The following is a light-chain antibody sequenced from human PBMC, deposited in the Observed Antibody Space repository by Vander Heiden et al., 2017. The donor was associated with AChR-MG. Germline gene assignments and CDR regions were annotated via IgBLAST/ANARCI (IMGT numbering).Light chain of an antibody. Sequence: QSALTPPPSVSGSPGQSVTISCTGTSSDVGSYNRVSWYQQPPGTAPKLMIYEVSNRPSGVPDRFSGSKSGNTASLTISGLQAEDEADYYCSSYTSSSPGVFGGGTKLTVL. V-gene: IGLV2-18*02. CDR1: SSDVGSYNR. CDR2: EVS. CDR3: SSYTSSSPGV. J-gene: IGLJ2*01.